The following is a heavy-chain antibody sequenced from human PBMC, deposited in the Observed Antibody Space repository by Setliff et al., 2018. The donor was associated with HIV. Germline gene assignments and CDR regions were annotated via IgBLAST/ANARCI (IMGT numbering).Heavy chain of an antibody. D-gene: IGHD6-13*01. V-gene: IGHV4-4*07. J-gene: IGHJ4*02. CDR2: IDSSGTT. CDR3: ARHSEYSSSWYYFDY. CDR1: GGSFGVYR. Sequence: SETLSLTCTISGGSFGVYRWSWIRQSAGRGLEWIGRIDSSGTTDYKPSLKGRVAISVDTSRNQFSLKLSSVTAADTAVYYCARHSEYSSSWYYFDYWGQGTLVTVSS.